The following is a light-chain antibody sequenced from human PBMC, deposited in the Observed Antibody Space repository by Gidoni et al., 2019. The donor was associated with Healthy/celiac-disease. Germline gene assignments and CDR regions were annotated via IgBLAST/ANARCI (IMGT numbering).Light chain of an antibody. J-gene: IGLJ3*02. CDR1: ALPKQY. Sequence: SYELTHPPSVSVSPGQTARITCSGDALPKQYAYWYQQKPGQAPVLVIYKDSERPSGIPERFSGSSSGTTVTLTISGVQAEDEADYYCQSADSSGPWVFGGGTKLTVL. CDR2: KDS. V-gene: IGLV3-25*03. CDR3: QSADSSGPWV.